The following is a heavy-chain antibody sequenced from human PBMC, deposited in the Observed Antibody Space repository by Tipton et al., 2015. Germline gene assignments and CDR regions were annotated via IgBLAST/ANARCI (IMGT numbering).Heavy chain of an antibody. CDR2: LYFSGST. Sequence: TLSLTCTVSGGSISSSSYYWAWIRQPPGKGLEWIGSLYFSGSTYYNPSLKSRVTISIDRFKNQFSLKLSSVTAADTAVYYCASPSLPHDRGDYYFQSWGQGSLVTASS. CDR1: GGSISSSSYY. CDR3: ASPSLPHDRGDYYFQS. V-gene: IGHV4-39*01. J-gene: IGHJ4*02. D-gene: IGHD2-21*02.